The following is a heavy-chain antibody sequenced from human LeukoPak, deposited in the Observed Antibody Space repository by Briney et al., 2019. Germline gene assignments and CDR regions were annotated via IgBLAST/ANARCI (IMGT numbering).Heavy chain of an antibody. CDR3: ARVLDSSGCGNDY. Sequence: GGSLRLSCAASGFTFSSYSMNWVRQAPGKGLEWVSSISSSSSYIYYADSVKGRFTISRDNAKNSLYLQMNSLRAEDTAVYYCARVLDSSGCGNDYWGQGTLVTVSS. V-gene: IGHV3-21*01. CDR2: ISSSSSYI. CDR1: GFTFSSYS. D-gene: IGHD3-22*01. J-gene: IGHJ4*02.